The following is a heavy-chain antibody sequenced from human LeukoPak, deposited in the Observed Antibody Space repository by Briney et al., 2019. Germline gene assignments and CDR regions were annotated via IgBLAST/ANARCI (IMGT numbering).Heavy chain of an antibody. V-gene: IGHV3-11*04. Sequence: GGSLRLSCAASGFTFSDYYKSWIRQAPGKGLEWVSYISYSGSTLYYADSVKGRFTMSRDNAKNSVYLQMNSLRAEDTAFYYCTRDAALVPGKNFWGQGTLVTVSS. CDR2: ISYSGSTL. CDR3: TRDAALVPGKNF. J-gene: IGHJ4*02. D-gene: IGHD6-19*01. CDR1: GFTFSDYY.